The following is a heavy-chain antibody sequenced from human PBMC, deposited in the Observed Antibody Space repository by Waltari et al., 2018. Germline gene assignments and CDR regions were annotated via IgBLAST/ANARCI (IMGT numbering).Heavy chain of an antibody. V-gene: IGHV1-2*02. Sequence: QVQLVQSGAEVKKPGASVKVSCKASGYTFPGYYMHWVRQAPGQGLEWMGWINPNSGGTNYAQKFQGRVTMTRDTSISTAYMELSRLRSDDTALYYCAPCSGGSCYSLDYWGQGTLVTVSS. CDR2: INPNSGGT. D-gene: IGHD2-15*01. CDR3: APCSGGSCYSLDY. CDR1: GYTFPGYY. J-gene: IGHJ4*02.